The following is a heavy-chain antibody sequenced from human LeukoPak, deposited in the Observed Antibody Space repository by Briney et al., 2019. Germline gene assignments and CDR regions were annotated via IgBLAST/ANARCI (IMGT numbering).Heavy chain of an antibody. V-gene: IGHV4-59*12. D-gene: IGHD6-19*01. CDR2: FSYSGST. CDR1: RGSISNYY. Sequence: KSSETLSLTCTVSRGSISNYYWGWIRQPPGKGLEWIGFFSYSGSTNYNPSLKSRVTISVDTSKNQFSLKLSSVTAADTAVYYCARAAMYSSGWYNDYWGQGTLVTVSS. CDR3: ARAAMYSSGWYNDY. J-gene: IGHJ4*02.